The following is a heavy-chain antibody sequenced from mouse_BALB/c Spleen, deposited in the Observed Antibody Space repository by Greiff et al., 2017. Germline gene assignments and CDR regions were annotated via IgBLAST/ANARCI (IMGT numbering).Heavy chain of an antibody. CDR1: GFTFSSFG. V-gene: IGHV5-17*02. J-gene: IGHJ3*01. Sequence: EVQRVESGGGLVQPGGSRKLSCAASGFTFSSFGMHWVRQAPEKGLEWVAYISSGSSTIYYADTVKGRFTISRDNPKNTLFLQMTSLRSEDTAMYYCAGDGFAYWGQGTLVTVSA. D-gene: IGHD1-1*01. CDR3: AGDGFAY. CDR2: ISSGSSTI.